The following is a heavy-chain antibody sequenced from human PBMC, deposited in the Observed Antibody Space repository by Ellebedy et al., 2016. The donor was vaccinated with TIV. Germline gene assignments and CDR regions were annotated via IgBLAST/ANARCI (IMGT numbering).Heavy chain of an antibody. J-gene: IGHJ4*02. CDR1: RYSFTSYW. Sequence: GESLKISCKGSRYSFTSYWIGWVRQMPGKGLEWMGIIYPGDSDTNYSPSFQGHVTISADKSISTAYLQWSSLKASDTAMYYCARHGTLEEMATIPTDYWGQGTLVTVSS. V-gene: IGHV5-51*01. CDR3: ARHGTLEEMATIPTDY. CDR2: IYPGDSDT. D-gene: IGHD5-24*01.